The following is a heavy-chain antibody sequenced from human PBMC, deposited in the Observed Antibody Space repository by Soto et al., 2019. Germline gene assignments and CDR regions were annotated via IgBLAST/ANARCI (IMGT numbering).Heavy chain of an antibody. CDR1: GYTFANFF. V-gene: IGHV1-3*05. CDR2: INGGNGDT. J-gene: IGHJ4*02. D-gene: IGHD4-17*01. CDR3: ASTFYGDFGY. Sequence: QIHLVQSGAEETKPGASVKLSCKTSGYTFANFFLHWVRQAPGQSLEWMGRINGGNGDTQYSQKFQGRITLTRDTSTSAGYMELSSLTSEDTAVYYCASTFYGDFGYWGQGALVTVSS.